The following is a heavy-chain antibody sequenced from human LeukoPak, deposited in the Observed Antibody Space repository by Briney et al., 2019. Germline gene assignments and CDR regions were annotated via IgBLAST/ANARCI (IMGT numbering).Heavy chain of an antibody. J-gene: IGHJ5*02. V-gene: IGHV7-4-1*02. CDR2: INTNTGNP. CDR3: AREARHIVATIAYWFDP. Sequence: GASVKVSCKASGYTFTSYAMNWVRQAPGQGLEWMGWINTNTGNPTYAQGFTGRFVFSLDTSVSTAYLQISSLKAEDTAVYYCAREARHIVATIAYWFDPWGQGTLVTVSP. CDR1: GYTFTSYA. D-gene: IGHD5-12*01.